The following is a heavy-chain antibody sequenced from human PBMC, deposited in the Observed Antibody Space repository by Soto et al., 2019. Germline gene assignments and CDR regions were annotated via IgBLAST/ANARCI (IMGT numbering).Heavy chain of an antibody. CDR2: TYYRSKWYN. V-gene: IGHV6-1*01. J-gene: IGHJ6*03. CDR3: ARGFIAAAGTVYYMDV. CDR1: GDSVSSNSAA. D-gene: IGHD6-13*01. Sequence: SQTLSLTCAISGDSVSSNSAAWNWIRQSPSRGLEWLGRTYYRSKWYNDYAVSVKSRITINPDTSKNQFSLQLNSVTPEDTAVYYCARGFIAAAGTVYYMDVWGKGTTVTVSS.